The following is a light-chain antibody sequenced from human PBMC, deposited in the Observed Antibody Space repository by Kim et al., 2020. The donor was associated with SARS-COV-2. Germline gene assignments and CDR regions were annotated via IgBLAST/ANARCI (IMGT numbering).Light chain of an antibody. V-gene: IGKV1-33*01. J-gene: IGKJ2*01. CDR3: QQYDNVPYT. CDR1: QDISDY. CDR2: DAS. Sequence: DIQLTQSPSSLSASVGDRVTITCQASQDISDYLNWYHQKPGKAPKFLMYDASKLETGVPSRFSGSGSGTDFTFTISSLQSEDIGTYYCQQYDNVPYTFGQGTKLEIK.